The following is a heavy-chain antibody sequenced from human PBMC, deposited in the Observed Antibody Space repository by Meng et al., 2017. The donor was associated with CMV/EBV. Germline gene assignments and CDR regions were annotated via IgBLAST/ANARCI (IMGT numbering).Heavy chain of an antibody. D-gene: IGHD2-2*01. CDR1: GFTFDDYG. J-gene: IGHJ6*02. CDR2: INWNGGST. CDR3: ARGVGNIVVVPAATYGMDV. Sequence: GESLKISYAASGFTFDDYGMSWVRQAPGKGLEWVSGINWNGGSTGYADSVKGRFTISRDNAKNSLYLQMNSLRAEDTALYYCARGVGNIVVVPAATYGMDVWGQGTTVTVSS. V-gene: IGHV3-20*03.